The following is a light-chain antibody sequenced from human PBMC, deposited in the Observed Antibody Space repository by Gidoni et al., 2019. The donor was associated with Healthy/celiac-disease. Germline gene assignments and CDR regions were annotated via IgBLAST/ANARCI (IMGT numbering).Light chain of an antibody. V-gene: IGLV3-19*01. J-gene: IGLJ2*01. Sequence: SSELTQDPAVSVAWGQTVRITCQGDSLRSYYASWYQQKPGQAPVLVIYGKNNRPSGIPDRFSGSSSGNTASLTITGAQAEDEADYYCNSRDSSGNHTVVFGGGTKLTVL. CDR2: GKN. CDR1: SLRSYY. CDR3: NSRDSSGNHTVV.